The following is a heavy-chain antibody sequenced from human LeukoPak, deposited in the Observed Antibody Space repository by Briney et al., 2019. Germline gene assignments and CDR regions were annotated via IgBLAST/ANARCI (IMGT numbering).Heavy chain of an antibody. D-gene: IGHD5-12*01. J-gene: IGHJ4*02. V-gene: IGHV1-69*04. CDR3: ARGSGYDPGWDY. CDR1: GGTFSSYA. CDR2: IIPILGIA. Sequence: GASVKVSCKASGGTFSSYAISWVRQAPGQGLEWMGRIIPILGIANYAQKFQGRVTITADKSTSTAYMELSSLRSEDTAVYYCARGSGYDPGWDYWGQGTLVTVSS.